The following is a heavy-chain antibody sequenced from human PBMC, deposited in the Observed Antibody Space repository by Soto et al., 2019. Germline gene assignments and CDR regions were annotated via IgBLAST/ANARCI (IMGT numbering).Heavy chain of an antibody. J-gene: IGHJ5*02. V-gene: IGHV4-59*01. CDR1: GGSISSYY. Sequence: SETLSLTCTVSGGSISSYYWSWIRQPPGKGLEWIGYIYYSGSTNYNPSLKSRVTISVDTSKNQFSLKLSSVTAADTAVYYCARDVSTVTRRGDWFDPWVQGTLVTVSS. CDR3: ARDVSTVTRRGDWFDP. D-gene: IGHD4-4*01. CDR2: IYYSGST.